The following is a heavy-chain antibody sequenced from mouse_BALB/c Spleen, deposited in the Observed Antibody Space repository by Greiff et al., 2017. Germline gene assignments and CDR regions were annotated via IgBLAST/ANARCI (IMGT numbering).Heavy chain of an antibody. J-gene: IGHJ2*01. D-gene: IGHD2-4*01. CDR1: GFNIKDTY. Sequence: EVQLQQSGAELVKPGASVKLSCTASGFNIKDTYMHWVKQRPEQGLEWIGRIDPANGNTKYDPKFQGKATITADTSSNTAYLQLSSLTSEDTAVYYCARGRNWDYEIFDYWGQGTTLTVSS. CDR3: ARGRNWDYEIFDY. CDR2: IDPANGNT. V-gene: IGHV14-3*02.